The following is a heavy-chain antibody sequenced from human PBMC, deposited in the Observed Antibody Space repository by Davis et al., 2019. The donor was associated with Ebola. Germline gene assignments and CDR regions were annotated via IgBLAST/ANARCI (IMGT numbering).Heavy chain of an antibody. CDR3: ARGGTAMVWDYFDY. J-gene: IGHJ4*02. D-gene: IGHD5-18*01. V-gene: IGHV3-21*01. Sequence: GGSLRLSCAASGFTFSSYSMNWVRQAPGKGLEWVSSISSSSIYIYYADSVKGRFTISRDNAKNALYLQMNSLRAEDPAVYYCARGGTAMVWDYFDYWGQGTLVTVSS. CDR1: GFTFSSYS. CDR2: ISSSSIYI.